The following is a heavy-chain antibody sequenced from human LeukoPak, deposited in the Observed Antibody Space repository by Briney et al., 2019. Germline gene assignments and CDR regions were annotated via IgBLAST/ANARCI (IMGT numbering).Heavy chain of an antibody. CDR1: GFTFSDYY. J-gene: IGHJ4*02. CDR3: ARDFIHRSGEANY. D-gene: IGHD3-22*01. Sequence: PGESLRLSCVASGFTFSDYYMSWIRQAPGKGLEWISYIIRSSRSTNYADSVKGRFTFSRDNPKNSLYLLMNSLRAEDTAMYYCARDFIHRSGEANYWGQGTLVTVSP. CDR2: IIRSSRST. V-gene: IGHV3-11*05.